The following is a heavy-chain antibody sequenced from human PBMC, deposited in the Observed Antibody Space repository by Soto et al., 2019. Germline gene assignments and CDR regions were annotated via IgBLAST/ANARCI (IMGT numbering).Heavy chain of an antibody. CDR3: ARRGSASWRKWFDS. CDR1: GGSITSTIDY. J-gene: IGHJ5*01. V-gene: IGHV4-39*01. D-gene: IGHD2-2*01. CDR2: IYYDGST. Sequence: PSETLSLTYSVSGGSITSTIDYWGWIRQSPGKGLEWIGNIYYDGSTFYNPSLKSRVTISVDTSKRQFSLRVSSVTAADTAVYYCARRGSASWRKWFDSWGHGTLVTVSS.